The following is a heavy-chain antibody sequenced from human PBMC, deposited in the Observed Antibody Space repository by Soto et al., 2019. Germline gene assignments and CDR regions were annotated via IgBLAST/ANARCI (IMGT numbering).Heavy chain of an antibody. Sequence: LRLSCAASGFTFSSYAMSWVRQAPGKGLEWVSAISGSGGSTYYADSVKGRFTISRDNSKNTLYLQMNSLRAEDTAVYYCAKGADRFGEPYHYYYGMDVWGQGTTVTVSS. CDR1: GFTFSSYA. CDR2: ISGSGGST. D-gene: IGHD3-10*01. J-gene: IGHJ6*02. V-gene: IGHV3-23*01. CDR3: AKGADRFGEPYHYYYGMDV.